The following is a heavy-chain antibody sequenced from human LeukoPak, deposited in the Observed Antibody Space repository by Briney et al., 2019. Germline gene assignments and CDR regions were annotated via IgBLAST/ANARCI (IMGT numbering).Heavy chain of an antibody. D-gene: IGHD1-1*01. CDR2: IYHSGSP. V-gene: IGHV4-4*02. J-gene: IGHJ4*02. CDR3: ARVNINNWHSCDY. CDR1: GGSISSNNW. Sequence: SETLSLTCAVSGGSISSNNWWGWVRPPPGKGLEWIGEIYHSGSPNYNPSLKSRVTISVVKSRNHFSLNLSSVTAADTAVYYCARVNINNWHSCDYWGQGTLVTVSS.